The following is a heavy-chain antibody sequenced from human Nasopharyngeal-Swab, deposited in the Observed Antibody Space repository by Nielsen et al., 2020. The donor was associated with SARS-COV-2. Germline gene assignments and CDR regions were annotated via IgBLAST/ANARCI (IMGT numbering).Heavy chain of an antibody. J-gene: IGHJ6*03. CDR1: GYSFTSYW. V-gene: IGHV5-10-1*01. CDR2: IDPSDSCT. Sequence: GGSLRLSCKGSGYSFTSYWISWVRQMPGKGLEWMGRIDPSDSCTNYSPSFQGHVTISADKSISTAYLQWSSLKASDTAMYYCARQIRFLEWLPYYYYYMDVWGKGTTVTVSS. D-gene: IGHD3-3*01. CDR3: ARQIRFLEWLPYYYYYMDV.